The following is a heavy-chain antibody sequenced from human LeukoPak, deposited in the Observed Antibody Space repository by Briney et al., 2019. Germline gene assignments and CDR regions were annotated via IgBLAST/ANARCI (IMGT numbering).Heavy chain of an antibody. D-gene: IGHD2/OR15-2a*01. CDR1: GFTFRDSA. Sequence: GGSLRLPYAASGFTFRDSAKTWVRQAPGKGLEWVSLISFSGDNTYYRDSVKGRFTVSRDNSKDTLYLQMNSLRAEDTAIYHCERDIEISTWGLGTMVTVSS. CDR3: ERDIEIST. CDR2: ISFSGDNT. J-gene: IGHJ3*01. V-gene: IGHV3-23*01.